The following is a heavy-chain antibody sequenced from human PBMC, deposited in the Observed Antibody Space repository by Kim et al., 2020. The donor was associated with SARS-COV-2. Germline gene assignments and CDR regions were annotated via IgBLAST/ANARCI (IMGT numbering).Heavy chain of an antibody. Sequence: DSVKGRLIISRDNAKNRLYLQMSSLRAEDTAVYYCARGKGSGRYYYGMDVWGQGTTVTVSS. D-gene: IGHD3-10*01. CDR3: ARGKGSGRYYYGMDV. J-gene: IGHJ6*02. V-gene: IGHV3-30*07.